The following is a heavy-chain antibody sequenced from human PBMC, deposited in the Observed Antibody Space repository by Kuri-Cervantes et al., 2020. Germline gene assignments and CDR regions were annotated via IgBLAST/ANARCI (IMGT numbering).Heavy chain of an antibody. V-gene: IGHV4-39*07. CDR1: GGSISSSSYY. CDR2: IYYSGST. D-gene: IGHD3-16*01. Sequence: SETLSLTCTVSGGSISSSSYYWGWIRQPPGKGLEWIGSIYYSGSTYYNPSLKSRVTISLDTSKNKFSLKLSSVTAADTAVYYWARRARGGGNWFDPWGQGTLVTVSS. J-gene: IGHJ5*02. CDR3: ARRARGGGNWFDP.